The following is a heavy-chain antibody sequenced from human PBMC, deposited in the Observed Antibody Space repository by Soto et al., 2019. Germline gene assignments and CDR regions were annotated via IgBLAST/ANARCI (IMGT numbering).Heavy chain of an antibody. D-gene: IGHD4-17*01. J-gene: IGHJ4*02. CDR1: GYTFTSYY. V-gene: IGHV1-46*01. Sequence: QVQLVQSGAEVKKPGASVKVSCKASGYTFTSYYMHWVRQAPGQGLEWMGIINPSGGSTSYAQKVQGRVTMTRDKSTSTVYMGVSSLRSEDTAVYYCARIGEHMTTVNVGWDFDYLGQGTLVTVYS. CDR2: INPSGGST. CDR3: ARIGEHMTTVNVGWDFDY.